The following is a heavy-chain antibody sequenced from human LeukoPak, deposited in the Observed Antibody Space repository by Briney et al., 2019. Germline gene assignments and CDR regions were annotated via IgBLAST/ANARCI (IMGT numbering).Heavy chain of an antibody. CDR2: MNPNSGNT. CDR1: GYTFTSYD. D-gene: IGHD3-10*01. CDR3: ARVAVRGGQAFDY. V-gene: IGHV1-8*01. J-gene: IGHJ4*02. Sequence: ASVKVSCKASGYTFTSYDINWVRQATGQGLEWMGWMNPNSGNTGYAQKLQGRVTMTRNTSTSTAYMELSSLRSEDTAVYYCARVAVRGGQAFDYWGQGTLVTVSS.